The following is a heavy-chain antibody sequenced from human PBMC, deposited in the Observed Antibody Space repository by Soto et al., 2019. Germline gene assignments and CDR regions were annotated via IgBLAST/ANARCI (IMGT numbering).Heavy chain of an antibody. D-gene: IGHD3-10*01. CDR1: GGTFRNHV. Sequence: SVKVSCKASGGTFRNHVFNCVRQAPLQCLEWMGGIIPIIGTPNYAQKFQGRVTITADASTNTVYLEVSSLRSQDTAVYYCARDLEFRDGNISHLDYWGQGTLVTVSS. J-gene: IGHJ4*02. CDR2: IIPIIGTP. CDR3: ARDLEFRDGNISHLDY. V-gene: IGHV1-69*13.